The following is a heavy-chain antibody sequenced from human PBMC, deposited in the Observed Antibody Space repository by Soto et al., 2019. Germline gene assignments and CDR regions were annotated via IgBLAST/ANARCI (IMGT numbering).Heavy chain of an antibody. J-gene: IGHJ4*02. CDR2: ITPMFGAT. Sequence: QVQLVQSGAEVKKPGSSVKVSCKASGGTFSSYAISWVRQAPGQGLEWMGGITPMFGATIYSQRFQGRGTMIEDEAPSTAYMGLAALRYEDTAVYSCAGSPGWTYALNTLGITTFGFFWGPGTLVTVS. D-gene: IGHD3-10*02. CDR3: AGSPGWTYALNTLGITTFGFF. CDR1: GGTFSSYA. V-gene: IGHV1-69*01.